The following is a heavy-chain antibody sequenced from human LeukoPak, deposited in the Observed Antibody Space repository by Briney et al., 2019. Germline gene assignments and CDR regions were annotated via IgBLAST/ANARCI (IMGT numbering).Heavy chain of an antibody. V-gene: IGHV4-34*01. Sequence: SETLSLTCAVYGGSFSGYYWSWIRQPPGKGLEWVGEINHSGSTNYSPSLKSRVTMSVDTSKKQFSLILSSVTAADTAVYYCARAMYYYGSGSYLPRNWFDPWGQGTLVTVSS. CDR1: GGSFSGYY. D-gene: IGHD3-10*01. J-gene: IGHJ5*02. CDR3: ARAMYYYGSGSYLPRNWFDP. CDR2: INHSGST.